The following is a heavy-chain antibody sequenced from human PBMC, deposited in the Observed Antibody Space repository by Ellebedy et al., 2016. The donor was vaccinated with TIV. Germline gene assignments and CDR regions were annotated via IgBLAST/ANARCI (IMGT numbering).Heavy chain of an antibody. CDR1: GYTFTGYY. CDR3: ARGVGKIAVAGNNWFDP. CDR2: INPNSGGT. Sequence: AASVKVSCKASGYTFTGYYMHWARQAPGQGLEWMGWINPNSGGTNYAQKFQGRVTMTRDTSISTAYMELSRLRSDDTAVYYCARGVGKIAVAGNNWFDPWGQGTLVTVSS. D-gene: IGHD6-19*01. V-gene: IGHV1-2*02. J-gene: IGHJ5*02.